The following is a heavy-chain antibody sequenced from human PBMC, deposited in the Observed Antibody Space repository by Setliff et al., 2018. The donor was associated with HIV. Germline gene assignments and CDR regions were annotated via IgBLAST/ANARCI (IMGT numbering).Heavy chain of an antibody. CDR1: GFIFSNAW. D-gene: IGHD6-19*01. Sequence: PGGSLRLSCAASGFIFSNAWLSWVRQTPEKGLECVALISTEADDGATDYAAPLEGRFTVTRDDSTNSLYLQMSSLKIEDTGIYYRTKGTRYSSFWGQGTLVTVSS. J-gene: IGHJ4*02. CDR3: TKGTRYSSF. CDR2: ISTEADDGAT. V-gene: IGHV3-15*01.